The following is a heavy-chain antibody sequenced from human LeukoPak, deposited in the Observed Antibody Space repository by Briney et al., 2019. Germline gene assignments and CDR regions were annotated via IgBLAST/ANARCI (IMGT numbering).Heavy chain of an antibody. J-gene: IGHJ4*02. CDR1: GYDFTKYA. D-gene: IGHD5-12*01. Sequence: ASVKVSCTASGYDFTKYAVQWVRQAPGQRLEWMGWIDAGNGRTKYSQDFQGRVTITRDTSASIAYMELSSLRSDDMAVYYCARGRRNIVATIPYFDYWGQGTLVTVSS. CDR3: ARGRRNIVATIPYFDY. CDR2: IDAGNGRT. V-gene: IGHV1-3*03.